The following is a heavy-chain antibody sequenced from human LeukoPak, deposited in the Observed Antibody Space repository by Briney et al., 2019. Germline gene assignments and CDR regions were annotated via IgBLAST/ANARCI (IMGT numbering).Heavy chain of an antibody. J-gene: IGHJ5*02. D-gene: IGHD6-13*01. CDR2: INPSGGST. CDR3: ARGGIAAAGIPLNWFDP. V-gene: IGHV1-46*01. CDR1: GYTFTSYY. Sequence: ASVKVSCKASGYTFTSYYMHWVGQAPGQGLEWMGIINPSGGSTSYAQKFQGRVTMTRDTSRSTVYMELSSLRSEDTAVYYCARGGIAAAGIPLNWFDPWGQGTLVTVSS.